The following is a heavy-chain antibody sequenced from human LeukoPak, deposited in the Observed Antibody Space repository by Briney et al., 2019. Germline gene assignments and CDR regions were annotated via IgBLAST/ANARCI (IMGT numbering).Heavy chain of an antibody. CDR1: GGSISSSSYY. D-gene: IGHD5-18*01. J-gene: IGHJ4*02. V-gene: IGHV4-39*07. CDR3: ARGFGYSYTEYYFDY. Sequence: SETLSLTCTVSGGSISSSSYYWGWIRQPPGKGLEWIGSIYYSGSTYYNPSLKSRVTISVDTSKNQFSLKLSSVTAADTAVYYCARGFGYSYTEYYFDYWGQGTLVTVSS. CDR2: IYYSGST.